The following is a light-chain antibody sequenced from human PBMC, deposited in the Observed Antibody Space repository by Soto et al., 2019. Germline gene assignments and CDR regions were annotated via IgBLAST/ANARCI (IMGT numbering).Light chain of an antibody. V-gene: IGKV1-39*01. CDR3: QQSYSTLT. J-gene: IGKJ3*01. Sequence: DIQMTQSPSTLSASVGDRVTITCRASQSISSWLAWYQQKPGKAPRLLIYDASSLLSGVPSRFSGSGSGTDFTLTISSLQPEDFATYYCQQSYSTLTFGPGTKVDIK. CDR1: QSISSW. CDR2: DAS.